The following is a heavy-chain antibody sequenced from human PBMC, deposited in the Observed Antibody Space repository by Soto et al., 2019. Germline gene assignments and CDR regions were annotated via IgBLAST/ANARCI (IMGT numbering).Heavy chain of an antibody. V-gene: IGHV1-46*01. CDR3: ARLDTVTPPYYFDY. CDR2: INPSGGTT. J-gene: IGHJ4*02. Sequence: GASVKVSCKASGYIFINYYMHWVRQAPGQGLEWMGVINPSGGTTSYAQKFQGRVTMTRDTSTSTVYMELSSLRSDDMAVYYCARLDTVTPPYYFDYWGQGTLVTVSS. D-gene: IGHD4-17*01. CDR1: GYIFINYY.